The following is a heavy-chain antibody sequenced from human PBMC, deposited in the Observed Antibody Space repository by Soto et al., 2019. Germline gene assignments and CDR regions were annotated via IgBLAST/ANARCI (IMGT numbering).Heavy chain of an antibody. D-gene: IGHD3-22*01. Sequence: ASVKVSCKASGYTFTSYDINWVRQATGQGLEWMGWMNPNSGNTGYAQKFQGRVTMTRNTSISTAYMELSSLRSEDTAVYYCAREGDHDEYYYDSSGYLRDAFDIWGQGTMVTVSS. CDR3: AREGDHDEYYYDSSGYLRDAFDI. CDR1: GYTFTSYD. CDR2: MNPNSGNT. V-gene: IGHV1-8*01. J-gene: IGHJ3*02.